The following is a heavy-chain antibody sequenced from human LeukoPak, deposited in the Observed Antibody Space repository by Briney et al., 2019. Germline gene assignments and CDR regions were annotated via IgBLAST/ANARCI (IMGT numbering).Heavy chain of an antibody. CDR3: ARSGGPNDIVVVPAATTFDP. J-gene: IGHJ5*02. CDR1: GYTFTSYA. Sequence: GASVKVSCKASGYTFTSYAMHWVRQAPGQRLEWMGWINAGNGNTKYSQKFQGRVTITRDTSASTAYMEVSSLRSEDTAVYYCARSGGPNDIVVVPAATTFDPWXXXXLVTXSS. V-gene: IGHV1-3*01. D-gene: IGHD2-2*01. CDR2: INAGNGNT.